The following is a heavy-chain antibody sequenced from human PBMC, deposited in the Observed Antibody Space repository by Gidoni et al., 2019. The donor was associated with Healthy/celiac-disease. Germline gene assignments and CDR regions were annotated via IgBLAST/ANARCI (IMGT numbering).Heavy chain of an antibody. J-gene: IGHJ4*02. CDR1: GFTFSSYG. CDR2: ISYDGSNK. Sequence: QVQLAASGGGVVQPGRSLRLSCAASGFTFSSYGMHWARQAPGKGLEWVAVISYDGSNKYYADSVKGRFTISRDNSKNTLYLQMNSLRAEDTAVYYCAKERPQWLVLDYWGQGTLVTVSS. V-gene: IGHV3-30*18. D-gene: IGHD6-19*01. CDR3: AKERPQWLVLDY.